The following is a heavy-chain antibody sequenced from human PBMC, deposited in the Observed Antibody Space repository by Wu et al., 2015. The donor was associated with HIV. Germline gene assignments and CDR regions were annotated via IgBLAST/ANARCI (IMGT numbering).Heavy chain of an antibody. CDR3: ARGSRYCIGTSCTRNQYIGRR. V-gene: IGHV1-8*02. J-gene: IGHJ6*04. CDR1: KYIFTNYD. Sequence: QVQLVQSGTEVKKPGASVKVSCKASKYIFTNYDVNWVRQATGQGLEWMGWMNPNSGNTGYGQKFQGRVTFTRNTSISTAYMELNGLTSDDTAVYYCARGSRYCIGTSCTRNQYIGRRGDKGTTVTVSS. D-gene: IGHD2-2*01. CDR2: MNPNSGNT.